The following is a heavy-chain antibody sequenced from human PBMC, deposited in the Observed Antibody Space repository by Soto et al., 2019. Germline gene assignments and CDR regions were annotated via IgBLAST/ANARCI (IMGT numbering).Heavy chain of an antibody. Sequence: LRLSCAVSGLTVSGKKYVAWVRQAPGKGLEWVSGFYDLDGTYYADSLKGRFTTSGDSSRTIVYLQMNDLRPEDTAVYYCATWHLQEHAYDVWGQGTTVTVSS. V-gene: IGHV3-53*01. J-gene: IGHJ3*01. CDR1: GLTVSGKKY. D-gene: IGHD4-4*01. CDR3: ATWHLQEHAYDV. CDR2: FYDLDGT.